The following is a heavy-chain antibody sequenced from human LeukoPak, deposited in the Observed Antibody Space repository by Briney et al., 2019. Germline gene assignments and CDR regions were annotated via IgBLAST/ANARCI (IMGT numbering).Heavy chain of an antibody. D-gene: IGHD5-12*01. CDR2: INPNGGST. V-gene: IGHV1-46*01. CDR1: GHTFTSYY. Sequence: ASVKVSCKASGHTFTSYYMHWVRQAPGQGLEWMGIINPNGGSTSYAQMFQSRVTMTRDTSTSTVYMELSSLRSEDTAVYYCARDLGPMATIYPHFDYWGQGTLVTVSS. J-gene: IGHJ4*02. CDR3: ARDLGPMATIYPHFDY.